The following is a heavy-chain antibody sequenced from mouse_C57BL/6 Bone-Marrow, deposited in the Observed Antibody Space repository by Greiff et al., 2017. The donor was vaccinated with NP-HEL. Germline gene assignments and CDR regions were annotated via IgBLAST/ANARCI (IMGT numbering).Heavy chain of an antibody. J-gene: IGHJ4*01. CDR1: GYTFTSYW. Sequence: VQLQQPGAELVKPGASVKLSCKASGYTFTSYWMHWVKQRPGQGLEWIGMIHSNSGSTNYNEKFKSKATLTVDKSSSTAYMQLSSLTSEDSAVYYCARGLLWLRRRDYYAMDYWGQGTSVTGSS. D-gene: IGHD2-2*01. CDR2: IHSNSGST. CDR3: ARGLLWLRRRDYYAMDY. V-gene: IGHV1-64*01.